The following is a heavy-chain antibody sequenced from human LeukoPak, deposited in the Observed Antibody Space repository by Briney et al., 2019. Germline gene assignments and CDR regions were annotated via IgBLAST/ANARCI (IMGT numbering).Heavy chain of an antibody. D-gene: IGHD2-2*01. CDR1: GFTFSSYA. CDR3: ARGVRVVPAAIFSY. CDR2: ISGSGGST. Sequence: GGSLRLSCAASGFTFSSYAMSWVRQAPGKGLEWVSAISGSGGSTYYADSVKGRFTISRDNAKNSLYLQMNSLRAEDTAVYYCARGVRVVPAAIFSYWGQGTLVTVSS. J-gene: IGHJ4*02. V-gene: IGHV3-23*01.